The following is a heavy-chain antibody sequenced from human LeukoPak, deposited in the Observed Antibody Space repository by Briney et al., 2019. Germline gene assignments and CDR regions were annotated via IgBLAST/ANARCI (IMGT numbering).Heavy chain of an antibody. CDR1: GGSMTNSY. Sequence: SETLSLTCTVSGGSMTNSYWGWIRQPPGKGLEWLGYIYFTGSTNSNPSLKSRVTISLDTSKNQFSLKLSSVTAADTAVYYCAREAHDYVWGSYRYWFDYWGQGTLVTVSS. CDR3: AREAHDYVWGSYRYWFDY. J-gene: IGHJ4*02. CDR2: IYFTGST. D-gene: IGHD3-16*02. V-gene: IGHV4-59*12.